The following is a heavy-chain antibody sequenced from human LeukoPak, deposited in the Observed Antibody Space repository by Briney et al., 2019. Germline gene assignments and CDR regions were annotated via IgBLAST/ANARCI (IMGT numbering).Heavy chain of an antibody. V-gene: IGHV3-30*18. Sequence: PGRSLRLSCAASGFTFSSYGMHWVRQAPGKGLEWVAVISYDGSNKYYADSVKGRFTISRDNSKNTLYLQMNSLRAEDTAVYYCAKDRQRYYGDYVYYYYYGMDVWGQGTTVTVSS. CDR2: ISYDGSNK. J-gene: IGHJ6*02. CDR3: AKDRQRYYGDYVYYYYYGMDV. CDR1: GFTFSSYG. D-gene: IGHD4-17*01.